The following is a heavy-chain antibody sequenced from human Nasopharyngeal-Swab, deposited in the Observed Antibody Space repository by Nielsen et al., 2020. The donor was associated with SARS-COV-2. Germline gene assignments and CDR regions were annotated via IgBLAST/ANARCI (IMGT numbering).Heavy chain of an antibody. CDR1: GFTFDDYA. J-gene: IGHJ4*02. D-gene: IGHD5-18*01. CDR2: ISWNSGSI. CDR3: AKDHGYSYAVFDY. Sequence: SLKISCAASGFTFDDYAMHWVRQASGKGLEWVSDISWNSGSIGYADSVKGRFTISRDNAKNSLYLQMNSLRAEDTALYYCAKDHGYSYAVFDYWGQGTLVTVSS. V-gene: IGHV3-9*01.